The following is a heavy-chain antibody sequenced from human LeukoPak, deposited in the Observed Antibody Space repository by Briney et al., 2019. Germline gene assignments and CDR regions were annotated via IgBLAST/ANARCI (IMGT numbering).Heavy chain of an antibody. D-gene: IGHD4-11*01. CDR3: VRGLNLGTTDSY. CDR2: ISFDGSNK. J-gene: IGHJ4*02. CDR1: GFTFSSYS. Sequence: QTGGSLRLSCAASGFTFSSYSMNWVRQAPGKGLEWVAVISFDGSNKNYADSVKGRFTISRDNSKSTLSLQMNSLRAEDTAVYYCVRGLNLGTTDSYWGQGTLVTVSS. V-gene: IGHV3-30*03.